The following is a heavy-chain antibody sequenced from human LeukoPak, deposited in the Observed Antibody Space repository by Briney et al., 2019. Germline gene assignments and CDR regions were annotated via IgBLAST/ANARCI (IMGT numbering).Heavy chain of an antibody. CDR1: GFTFSSYS. V-gene: IGHV3-21*01. Sequence: PGGSLRLSCAASGFTFSSYSMNWVRQAPGKGLEWVSSISSSSSYIYYADSVKGRFTISRDNAKNSLYLQMNSLRAEDTAVFYCARQIVVVPAAYMDVWGKGTTVTISS. D-gene: IGHD2-2*01. CDR2: ISSSSSYI. CDR3: ARQIVVVPAAYMDV. J-gene: IGHJ6*04.